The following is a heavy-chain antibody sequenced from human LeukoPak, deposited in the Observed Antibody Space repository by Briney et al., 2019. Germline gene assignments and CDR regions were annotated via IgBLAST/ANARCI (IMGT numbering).Heavy chain of an antibody. CDR2: IYYSGST. Sequence: PSQTLSLTCTVSGGSISSGGYYWSWIRQHPGKGLEWIGYIYYSGSTNYNPSLKSRVTISVDTSKNQFSLKLSSVTAADTAVYYCARHSYADAFDIWGQGTMVTVSS. CDR1: GGSISSGGYY. V-gene: IGHV4-31*03. J-gene: IGHJ3*02. CDR3: ARHSYADAFDI.